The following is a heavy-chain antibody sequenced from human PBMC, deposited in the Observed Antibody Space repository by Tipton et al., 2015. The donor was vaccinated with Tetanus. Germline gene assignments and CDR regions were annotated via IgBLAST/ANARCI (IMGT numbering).Heavy chain of an antibody. J-gene: IGHJ4*02. CDR1: GFTFNKYE. CDR3: ARDPQTYFDY. Sequence: SLRLSCVASGFTFNKYEMDWVRQAPGKGLEWVALISFDGNNKHYADSVKGRFTISRDDSKSTLYLEMNSLRVGDSAFYYCARDPQTYFDYWGQGTLVTVSS. V-gene: IGHV3-30-3*01. CDR2: ISFDGNNK.